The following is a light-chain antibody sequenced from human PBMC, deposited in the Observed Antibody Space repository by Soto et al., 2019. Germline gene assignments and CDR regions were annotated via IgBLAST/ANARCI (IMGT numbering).Light chain of an antibody. CDR3: QQYDTYPLT. V-gene: IGKV1-16*01. CDR1: QDISTY. CDR2: AAS. Sequence: DIQMTQSPSSLSASVGDRVTITCQASQDISTYLNWYQQKPGKAPKLLIYAASSLQSGVPSRFSGSGSGTDFTLTISSLQPEDFATYYCQQYDTYPLTFGQGTRLEIK. J-gene: IGKJ5*01.